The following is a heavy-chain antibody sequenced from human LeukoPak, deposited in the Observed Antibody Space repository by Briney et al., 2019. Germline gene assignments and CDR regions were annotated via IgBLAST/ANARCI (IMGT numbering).Heavy chain of an antibody. Sequence: SQTLSLTCTVSGGSISSGGYYLSWIRQHPGKGLEWIGYIYYSGSTNYNPSLKSRVTISVDTSKNQFSLKLSSVTAADTAVYYCALRGYDSSGKESDYWGQGTLVTVSS. CDR1: GGSISSGGYY. D-gene: IGHD3-22*01. J-gene: IGHJ4*02. V-gene: IGHV4-61*08. CDR2: IYYSGST. CDR3: ALRGYDSSGKESDY.